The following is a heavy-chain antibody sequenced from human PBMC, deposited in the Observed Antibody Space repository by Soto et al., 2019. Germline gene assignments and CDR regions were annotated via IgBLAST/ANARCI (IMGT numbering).Heavy chain of an antibody. CDR3: ARDKKLVRYYGYYYGMDV. D-gene: IGHD3-3*01. CDR1: GGTFSSYA. J-gene: IGHJ6*02. V-gene: IGHV1-69*01. CDR2: IIPIFGTA. Sequence: QVQLVQSGAEVKKPGSSVKVSCKASGGTFSSYAISWVRQAPGQGLEWMGGIIPIFGTANYAQKFQGRVTITADESTSTAYMELSRLRSDDTAVYYCARDKKLVRYYGYYYGMDVWGQGTTVTVSS.